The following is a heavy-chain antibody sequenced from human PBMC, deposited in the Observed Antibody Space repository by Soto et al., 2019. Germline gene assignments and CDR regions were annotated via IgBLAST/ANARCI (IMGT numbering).Heavy chain of an antibody. J-gene: IGHJ5*02. V-gene: IGHV4-4*07. Sequence: WRWIRKKTGKGLEWIGRIFSSGSTNYNPSLKGRITMSLDTSKNQFSLKLNSATATDTAVYFCAREQEGMVTSNTVSAPLVHRTPVPGSS. CDR3: AREQEGMVTSNTVSAP. CDR2: IFSSGST. D-gene: IGHD4-4*01.